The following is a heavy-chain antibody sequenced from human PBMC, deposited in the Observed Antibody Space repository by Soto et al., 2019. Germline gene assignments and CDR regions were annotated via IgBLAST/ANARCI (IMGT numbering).Heavy chain of an antibody. V-gene: IGHV1-2*02. CDR2: INPNSGGT. CDR3: ARASYCTNGVCYNWFGP. CDR1: GYTFTGYY. Sequence: ASVKVSCKASGYTFTGYYMHWVRQAPGQGLEWMGWINPNSGGTNYAQKFQGRVTMTRDTSISTAYMELSRLRSDDTAVYYCARASYCTNGVCYNWFGPWGQGTLVTVSS. J-gene: IGHJ5*02. D-gene: IGHD2-8*01.